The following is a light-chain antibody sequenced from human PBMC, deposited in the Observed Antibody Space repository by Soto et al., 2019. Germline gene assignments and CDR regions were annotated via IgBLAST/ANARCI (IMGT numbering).Light chain of an antibody. CDR2: EAS. Sequence: DIQMTQSPSTLSASVGDRVTMTCRASQTLSGRLAWYQQKPGKAPKVLIYEASNLETGVPSRFSGSGSGTEFTLTITSLQPDDFATYYCQQYKSYPYTFGWGTKLEIK. V-gene: IGKV1-5*03. CDR3: QQYKSYPYT. J-gene: IGKJ2*01. CDR1: QTLSGR.